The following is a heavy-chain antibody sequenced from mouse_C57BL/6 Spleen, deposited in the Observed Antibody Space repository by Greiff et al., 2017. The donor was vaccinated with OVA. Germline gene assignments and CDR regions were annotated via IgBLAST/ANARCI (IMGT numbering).Heavy chain of an antibody. J-gene: IGHJ1*03. D-gene: IGHD4-1*01. Sequence: VKVVESGPELVKPGASVKISCKASGYAFSSSWMNWVKQRPGKGLEWIGRIYPGDGDTNYNGKFKGKATLTADKSSSTAYMQLSSLTSEDSAVYFCARSRGNFDVWGTGTTVTVSS. CDR1: GYAFSSSW. CDR3: ARSRGNFDV. CDR2: IYPGDGDT. V-gene: IGHV1-82*01.